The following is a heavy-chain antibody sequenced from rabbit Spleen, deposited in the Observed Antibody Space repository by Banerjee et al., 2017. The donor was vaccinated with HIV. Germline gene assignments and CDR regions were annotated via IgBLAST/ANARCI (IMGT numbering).Heavy chain of an antibody. J-gene: IGHJ6*01. CDR1: GFSFTSGYD. CDR2: IFAGSGDNP. V-gene: IGHV1S40*01. Sequence: QSLEESGGGLVKPGASLTLACKASGFSFTSGYDMCWVRQAPGKGLEWIACIFAGSGDNPYYANWAKGRFTISKASSTTVTLQMTSLTAADTATYFCARDTGSSFSSYGMDLWGQGTLVTVS. D-gene: IGHD8-1*01. CDR3: ARDTGSSFSSYGMDL.